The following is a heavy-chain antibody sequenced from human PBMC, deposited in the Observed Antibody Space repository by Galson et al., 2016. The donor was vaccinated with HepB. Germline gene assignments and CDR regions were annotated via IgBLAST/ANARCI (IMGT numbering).Heavy chain of an antibody. Sequence: ETLSLTCGVSGASFSENYWSWIRQSPGKGLEWIGSIFYTGTTYYSPSLQNRVTISVDTSKDQFSLRLSSVTAADTAIYYCARQQRAGLVNFWGQGTMVTVSS. D-gene: IGHD3/OR15-3a*01. V-gene: IGHV4-34*12. J-gene: IGHJ3*01. CDR1: GASFSENY. CDR3: ARQQRAGLVNF. CDR2: IFYTGTT.